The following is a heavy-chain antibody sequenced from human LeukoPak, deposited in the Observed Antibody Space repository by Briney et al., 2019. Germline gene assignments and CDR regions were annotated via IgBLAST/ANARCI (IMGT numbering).Heavy chain of an antibody. CDR3: ARSEYSSSWKVFDY. CDR1: GGSISSSNW. V-gene: IGHV4-4*02. Sequence: PSETLSLTCAVSGGSISSSNWWSWVRQPPGKGLEWIGEIYHSGSTNYNPSLKSRVTISVDKSKNQFSLKLSSVIAADTAVYYCARSEYSSSWKVFDYWGQGTLVTVSS. J-gene: IGHJ4*02. CDR2: IYHSGST. D-gene: IGHD6-13*01.